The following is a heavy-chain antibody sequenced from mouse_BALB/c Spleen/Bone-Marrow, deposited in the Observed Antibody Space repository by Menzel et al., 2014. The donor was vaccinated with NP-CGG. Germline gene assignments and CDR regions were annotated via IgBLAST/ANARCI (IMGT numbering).Heavy chain of an antibody. CDR3: ARDDYDAIAY. CDR1: GYTLTSYW. CDR2: INPSTGYT. Sequence: VQLVESGAELAKPGASVKMSCKASGYTLTSYWMHWVKQRPGQGLEWIGYINPSTGYTEYNQKFKDKATLTAVKSSTTAYMQLRSLTSEDSAVYYCARDDYDAIAYWGQGTLVTVSA. D-gene: IGHD2-4*01. V-gene: IGHV1-7*01. J-gene: IGHJ3*01.